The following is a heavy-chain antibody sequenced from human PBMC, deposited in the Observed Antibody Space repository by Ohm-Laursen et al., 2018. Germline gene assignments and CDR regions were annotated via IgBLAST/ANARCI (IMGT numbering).Heavy chain of an antibody. V-gene: IGHV4-59*10. Sequence: SDTLSLTWAVSGASISTHYWSWIRQPAGKGLEWIGRIYASGITNYNPSLKSRLTMSVDTSKNSFSLKLDSLTAADTAVYYCARAPGYGYDFDSWGHGTLVSVSS. CDR2: IYASGIT. J-gene: IGHJ4*01. CDR1: GASISTHY. CDR3: ARAPGYGYDFDS. D-gene: IGHD5-18*01.